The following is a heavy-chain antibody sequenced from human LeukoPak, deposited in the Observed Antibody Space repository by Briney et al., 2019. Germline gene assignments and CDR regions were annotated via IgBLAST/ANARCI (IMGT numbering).Heavy chain of an antibody. CDR1: GFTFSSYG. V-gene: IGHV3-30*03. D-gene: IGHD5-18*01. CDR3: AREGYRSGSRSGIDFDD. Sequence: PGGSLRLSCAASGFTFSSYGMHWVRQAPGKGLEWVAVISYDGSNKYYADSVKGRFTISRDNSKNTLFLQMNSLRIDDTAVYYFAREGYRSGSRSGIDFDDRGQLTPVT. J-gene: IGHJ4*02. CDR2: ISYDGSNK.